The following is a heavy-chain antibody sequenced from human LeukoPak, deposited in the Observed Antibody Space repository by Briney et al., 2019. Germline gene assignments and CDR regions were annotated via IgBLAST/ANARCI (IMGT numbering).Heavy chain of an antibody. D-gene: IGHD3-10*01. CDR3: SRADYYGSGSPTSLDV. Sequence: GGSLRLSCAASGFTFSDYYMSWVRQAPGKGLEWVGFIRSRAYGATTEYAASVKGRFTISRDDSKSIAFLQMNSLKTEDTAVYYCSRADYYGSGSPTSLDVWGKGTTVTVS. V-gene: IGHV3-49*04. CDR2: IRSRAYGATT. CDR1: GFTFSDYY. J-gene: IGHJ6*03.